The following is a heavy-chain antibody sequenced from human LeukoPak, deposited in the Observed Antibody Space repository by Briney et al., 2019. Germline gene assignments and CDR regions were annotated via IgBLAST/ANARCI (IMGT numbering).Heavy chain of an antibody. Sequence: GGSLRLSCAASGFTFSSYSMNWVRQAPGKGLEWVSSISSSSYIYYADSVKGRLTISRDNAKNSLYLQMNSLRAEDTAVYYCARDRRQGYYYDSSGYFDYWGQGTLVTVSS. CDR2: ISSSSYI. CDR3: ARDRRQGYYYDSSGYFDY. CDR1: GFTFSSYS. V-gene: IGHV3-21*01. J-gene: IGHJ4*02. D-gene: IGHD3-22*01.